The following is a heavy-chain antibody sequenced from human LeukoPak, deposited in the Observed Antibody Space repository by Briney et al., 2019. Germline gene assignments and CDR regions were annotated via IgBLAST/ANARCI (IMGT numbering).Heavy chain of an antibody. D-gene: IGHD4-11*01. V-gene: IGHV3-23*01. Sequence: GGSLRLSCAASEFTFRSHVMSWVRQAPGKGLEWISAIVGSGSTTHYADSVKGRFTISRDNSKNTLYLQMNSLRAEDTAVYYCASGGLPSDYWGQGTLVTVSS. CDR1: EFTFRSHV. CDR2: IVGSGSTT. J-gene: IGHJ4*02. CDR3: ASGGLPSDY.